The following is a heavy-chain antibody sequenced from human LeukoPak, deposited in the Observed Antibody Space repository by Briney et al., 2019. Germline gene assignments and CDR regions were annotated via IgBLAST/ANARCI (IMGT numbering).Heavy chain of an antibody. CDR3: ARQQWPYGMGV. Sequence: SQTLSLTCAISGDSVSSNSAAWNWVRLSPSRGLEWLGRTYYRSKWSSEYAISMKSRITINPDTTKNRISLQLNSVTPEDTAIYYCARQQWPYGMGVWGQGTTVAVSS. CDR1: GDSVSSNSAA. J-gene: IGHJ6*02. CDR2: TYYRSKWSS. D-gene: IGHD6-19*01. V-gene: IGHV6-1*01.